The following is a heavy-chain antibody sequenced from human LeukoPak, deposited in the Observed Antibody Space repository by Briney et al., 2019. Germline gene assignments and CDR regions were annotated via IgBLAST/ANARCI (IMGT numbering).Heavy chain of an antibody. CDR2: ISGSGGST. Sequence: GGSLRLSCAASGFTVSSNYMSWVRQAPGKGLEWVSAISGSGGSTYHADSVKGRFTISRDNSKNTLYLQMNSLRVEDTAVYYCAKGFCSSFTCYSRFDSWGQGTLVTVSS. D-gene: IGHD2-2*02. CDR1: GFTVSSNY. V-gene: IGHV3-23*01. CDR3: AKGFCSSFTCYSRFDS. J-gene: IGHJ5*01.